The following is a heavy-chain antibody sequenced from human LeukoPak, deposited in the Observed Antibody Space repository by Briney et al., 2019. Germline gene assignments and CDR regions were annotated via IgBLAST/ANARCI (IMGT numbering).Heavy chain of an antibody. J-gene: IGHJ4*02. V-gene: IGHV3-15*01. Sequence: GRSLRLSCAASGFTFINAGMSWVRQAPGKGLEWVGRIKSKTDGGATDYAAPVKGRFTISRDDSKNTLYLQMNSLKTEDTAVYYCTTPSWAYIDYWGQGTLVTVSS. D-gene: IGHD1-26*01. CDR1: GFTFINAG. CDR3: TTPSWAYIDY. CDR2: IKSKTDGGAT.